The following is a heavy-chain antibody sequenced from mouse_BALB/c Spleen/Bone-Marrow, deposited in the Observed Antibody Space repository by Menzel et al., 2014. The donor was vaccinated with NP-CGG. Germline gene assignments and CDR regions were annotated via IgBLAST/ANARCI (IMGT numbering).Heavy chain of an antibody. CDR1: DFNIKDAY. V-gene: IGHV14-3*02. D-gene: IGHD1-1*01. J-gene: IGHJ3*01. CDR3: AVYYYGRSSFAY. Sequence: EVQLQQSGAELVKPGAPVKLSCTASDFNIKDAYMHWVKQRPEQGLEWIGRIDPANVNTKYDTKFQGKATITADTSSNTAYLLLSSLTSEDTAVYYCAVYYYGRSSFAYWGQGTLVTVSA. CDR2: IDPANVNT.